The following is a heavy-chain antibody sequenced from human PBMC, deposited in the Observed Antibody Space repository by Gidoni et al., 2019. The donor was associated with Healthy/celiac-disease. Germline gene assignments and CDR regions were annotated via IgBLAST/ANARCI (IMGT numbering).Heavy chain of an antibody. D-gene: IGHD2-2*01. V-gene: IGHV1-18*01. Sequence: QVQLVQSGAEVKKPGASVKVSCKPSGSTFTRSGISWVRHATGQGPEWMGWTSAYNGNTNYAQKLQGRVTMTTDTSTSTAYMELRSLRSDDTAVYYCARTTDIVVVPAAIYMDDWGKGTTVTVSS. CDR3: ARTTDIVVVPAAIYMDD. CDR1: GSTFTRSG. CDR2: TSAYNGNT. J-gene: IGHJ6*03.